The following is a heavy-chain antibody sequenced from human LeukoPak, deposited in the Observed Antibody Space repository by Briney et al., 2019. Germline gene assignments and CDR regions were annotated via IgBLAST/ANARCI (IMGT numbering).Heavy chain of an antibody. CDR2: INPNSGGT. Sequence: GASVKVSCKASGYTFTSYYMHWVRQAPGQGLEWMGWINPNSGGTNYAQKFQGRVTMTRDTSISTAYMELSRLRSDDTAVYYCARSVLLWFGEPPADYWGQGTLVTVSS. CDR3: ARSVLLWFGEPPADY. CDR1: GYTFTSYY. D-gene: IGHD3-10*01. J-gene: IGHJ4*02. V-gene: IGHV1-2*02.